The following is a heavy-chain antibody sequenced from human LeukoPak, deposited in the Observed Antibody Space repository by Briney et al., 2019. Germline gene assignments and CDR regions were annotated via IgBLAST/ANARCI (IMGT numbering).Heavy chain of an antibody. CDR1: GGTFSSYA. CDR2: IIPIFGTA. CDR3: AREYDFWSGYPLVPFDY. Sequence: GASVKVSCEASGGTFSSYAISWVRQAPGQGLEWMGGIIPIFGTANYAQKFQGRVTITADESTSTAYMELSSLRSEDTAVYYCAREYDFWSGYPLVPFDYWGQGTLVTVSS. V-gene: IGHV1-69*13. D-gene: IGHD3-3*01. J-gene: IGHJ4*02.